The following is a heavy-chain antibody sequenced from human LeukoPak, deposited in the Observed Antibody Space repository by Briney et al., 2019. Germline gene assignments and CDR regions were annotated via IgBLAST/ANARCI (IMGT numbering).Heavy chain of an antibody. V-gene: IGHV4-59*01. J-gene: IGHJ4*02. CDR3: ARAVITFGAAVAKGFDY. D-gene: IGHD3-16*01. CDR1: GGSISSYH. Sequence: SETLSLTCAVSGGSISSYHWSWVRQPPGKGLEWIGYIYHSGGTNYNPSLKSRVTISVDTSRNQFSLRVSSVTAADTAVYYCARAVITFGAAVAKGFDYWGQGTLVTVSS. CDR2: IYHSGGT.